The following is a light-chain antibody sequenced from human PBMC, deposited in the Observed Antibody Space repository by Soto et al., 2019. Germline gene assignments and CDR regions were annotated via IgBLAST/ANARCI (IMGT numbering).Light chain of an antibody. J-gene: IGKJ1*01. Sequence: IQLTQSPSSLSASVRDRVTITCRASQGISSYLAWYQQKPGKAPKLLIYAASTLQSGVPSRFSGSGSGTDFTLTIRSLQSEDSATYYCQQLNSYPWTFGQGTKVEIK. CDR2: AAS. V-gene: IGKV1-9*01. CDR1: QGISSY. CDR3: QQLNSYPWT.